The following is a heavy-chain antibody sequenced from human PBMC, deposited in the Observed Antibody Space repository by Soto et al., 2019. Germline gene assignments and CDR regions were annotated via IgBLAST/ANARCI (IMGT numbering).Heavy chain of an antibody. Sequence: QLQLQESGSGLVKPSQTLSLTCAVSGGPISGGGYSWSWFRQPPGKGLEWIGYMYHSGSTYYNPSLKSRVTISIDRSKNQFSLKLSSVTAADTAVYYCARVPDYWGQGILVTVSS. CDR3: ARVPDY. D-gene: IGHD2-2*01. CDR1: GGPISGGGYS. V-gene: IGHV4-30-2*01. J-gene: IGHJ4*02. CDR2: MYHSGST.